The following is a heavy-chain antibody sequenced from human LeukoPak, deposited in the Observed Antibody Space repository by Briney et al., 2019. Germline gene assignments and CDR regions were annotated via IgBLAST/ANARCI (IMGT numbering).Heavy chain of an antibody. V-gene: IGHV3-7*05. D-gene: IGHD4-23*01. CDR2: IKQDGSEK. CDR3: ARDIDYGGNSGWYFDL. J-gene: IGHJ2*01. CDR1: GFTFSSYG. Sequence: PGGSLRLSCAASGFTFSSYGMHWVRQAPGKGPEWVVNIKQDGSEKYYVDSVKGRFTISRDNAKNSLYLQMNSLRAEDTAVYYCARDIDYGGNSGWYFDLWGRGTLVTVSS.